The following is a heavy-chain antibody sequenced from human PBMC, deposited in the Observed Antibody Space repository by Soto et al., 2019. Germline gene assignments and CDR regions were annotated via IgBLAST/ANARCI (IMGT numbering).Heavy chain of an antibody. D-gene: IGHD2-15*01. CDR3: ARHGGGYCSGGSCVNAPNWFDP. CDR1: GGSISSSSYY. Sequence: QLQLQESGPGLVKPSETLSLTCTVSGGSISSSSYYWGWIRQPPGKALAWIGSIYYSGSTYYNPSLKRRETIPIHTSKNQYSLKRRFVTAADTAVYYCARHGGGYCSGGSCVNAPNWFDPWGQVTLVTVSS. CDR2: IYYSGST. V-gene: IGHV4-39*01. J-gene: IGHJ5*02.